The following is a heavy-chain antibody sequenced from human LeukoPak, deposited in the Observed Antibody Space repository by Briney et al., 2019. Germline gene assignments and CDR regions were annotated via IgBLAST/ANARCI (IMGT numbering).Heavy chain of an antibody. D-gene: IGHD3-10*01. V-gene: IGHV4-59*08. Sequence: PSECQSPTYPVYAGSISSYYSRCIRQQPGNGLVCLVFMYLSGSTNYNPSLKSRVTISVDTSKNQFSLKLSSVTAADTAVYYCARSGYYGSGSYYNVDYYGMDVWGQGTTVTVSS. CDR3: ARSGYYGSGSYYNVDYYGMDV. J-gene: IGHJ6*02. CDR1: AGSISSYY. CDR2: MYLSGST.